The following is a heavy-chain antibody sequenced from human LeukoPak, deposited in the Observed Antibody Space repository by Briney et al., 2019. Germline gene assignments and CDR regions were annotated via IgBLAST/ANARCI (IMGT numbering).Heavy chain of an antibody. CDR3: ARESYGTGRRTRYLDL. CDR2: IYASGST. CDR1: GGSVSTYY. D-gene: IGHD2-8*01. J-gene: IGHJ2*01. V-gene: IGHV4-4*07. Sequence: PSETLSLICTVSGGSVSTYYWTWIRQSAGKGLEWIGRIYASGSTNYNSSLKSRVTMSVDTSKNQFSLNVNSVTAADTAVYYCARESYGTGRRTRYLDLWGRGTLVTVSS.